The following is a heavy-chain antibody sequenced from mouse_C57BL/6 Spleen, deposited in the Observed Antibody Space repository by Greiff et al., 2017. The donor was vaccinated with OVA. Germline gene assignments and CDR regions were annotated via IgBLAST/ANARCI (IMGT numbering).Heavy chain of an antibody. J-gene: IGHJ2*01. CDR2: IYPGDGDT. D-gene: IGHD1-1*01. Sequence: QVQLQQSGPELVKPGASVKISCKASGYAFSSSWMNWVKQRPGKGLEWIGRIYPGDGDTNYNGKFKGKATLTADKSSSTAYMQLSSLTSEDSAVYYCGRGEVSCITAVYFDYWGQGTTLTVSS. V-gene: IGHV1-82*01. CDR3: GRGEVSCITAVYFDY. CDR1: GYAFSSSW.